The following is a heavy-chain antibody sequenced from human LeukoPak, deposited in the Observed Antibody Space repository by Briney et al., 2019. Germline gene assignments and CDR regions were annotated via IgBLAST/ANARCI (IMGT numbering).Heavy chain of an antibody. CDR1: GGSISSSNW. J-gene: IGHJ6*02. V-gene: IGHV4-4*02. CDR3: ARITTVSHYYGMDV. CDR2: IYRSGST. Sequence: PSGTLSLTCAVSGGSISSSNWWSWVRQPPGKGLEWIGEIYRSGSTNYNPSLKSRVTISVDKSKNQFSLKLSSVTAADTAVYYCARITTVSHYYGMDVWGQGTTVTVSS. D-gene: IGHD4-17*01.